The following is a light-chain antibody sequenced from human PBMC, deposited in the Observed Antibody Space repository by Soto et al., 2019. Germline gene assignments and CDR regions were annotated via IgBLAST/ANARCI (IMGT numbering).Light chain of an antibody. CDR2: DAS. V-gene: IGKV1-5*01. Sequence: DIQMTQSPSTLSASGGYRVTITCRASQSISSWLAWYKQKPGKAPKLLIYDASSLESGVPSRFSGSGSGTEFTLTISSLQPDDFATYYCQQYNSYSRTFGQGTKVEIK. CDR1: QSISSW. J-gene: IGKJ1*01. CDR3: QQYNSYSRT.